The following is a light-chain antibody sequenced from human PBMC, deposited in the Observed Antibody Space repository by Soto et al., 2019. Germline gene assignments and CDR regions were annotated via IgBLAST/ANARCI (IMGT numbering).Light chain of an antibody. CDR2: GAS. J-gene: IGKJ1*01. CDR1: QSIRYY. CDR3: QHHNSYSQT. V-gene: IGKV1-5*01. Sequence: DIQLTQSPPTLSASVGDRVTITCRASQSIRYYLAWYQQMPGKAPKLLIHGASSLQSGVPSRFSRSGSGTEFTLTISSLQPDDFATYFCQHHNSYSQTFGQGTKVDIK.